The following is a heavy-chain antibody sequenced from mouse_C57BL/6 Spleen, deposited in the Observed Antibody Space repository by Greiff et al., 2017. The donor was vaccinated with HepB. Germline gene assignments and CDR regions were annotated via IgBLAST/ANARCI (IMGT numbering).Heavy chain of an antibody. D-gene: IGHD4-1*01. CDR3: AREGLTGSFDY. J-gene: IGHJ2*01. Sequence: EVQVVESEGGLVQPGSSMKLSCTASGFTFSDYYMAWVRQVPEKGLEWVANINSDGSSTYYLDSLKSRVILSRDNAKNILYLQMSSLKSEDTATYCCAREGLTGSFDYWGQGTTLTVSS. CDR2: INSDGSST. CDR1: GFTFSDYY. V-gene: IGHV5-16*01.